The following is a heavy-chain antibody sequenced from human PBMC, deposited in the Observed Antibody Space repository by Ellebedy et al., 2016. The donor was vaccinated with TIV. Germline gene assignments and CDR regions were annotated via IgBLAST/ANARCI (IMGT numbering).Heavy chain of an antibody. CDR3: ANIWYGRSVDAFDI. J-gene: IGHJ3*02. CDR2: IKSDGSST. Sequence: GESLKISXVASGFTFGRYRMHWVRQAPGNKLVWVSRIKSDGSSTTYADSVKGRFTTSRDNARNTLYLQMNSLRAEDTAVYYCANIWYGRSVDAFDIWGQGTRVTVSS. D-gene: IGHD2/OR15-2a*01. V-gene: IGHV3-74*01. CDR1: GFTFGRYR.